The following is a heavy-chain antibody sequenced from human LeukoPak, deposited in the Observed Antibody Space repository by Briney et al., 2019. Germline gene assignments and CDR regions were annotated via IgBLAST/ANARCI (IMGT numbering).Heavy chain of an antibody. CDR2: FYCCGGST. CDR3: ARDRDTAMVMGAFDY. CDR1: GFTFSTYG. V-gene: IGHV3-NL1*01. Sequence: GGSLRLSCAASGFTFSTYGFHWVRQAPGKGLEWVSVFYCCGGSTYYADSVKGRFSISRDNAKNSLYLQMNSLRAEDTAVYYCARDRDTAMVMGAFDYWGQGTLVTVSS. D-gene: IGHD5-18*01. J-gene: IGHJ4*02.